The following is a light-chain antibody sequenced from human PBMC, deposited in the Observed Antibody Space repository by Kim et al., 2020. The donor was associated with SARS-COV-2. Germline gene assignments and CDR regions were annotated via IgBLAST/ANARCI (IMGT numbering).Light chain of an antibody. J-gene: IGKJ2*01. CDR3: QHYSRFPYT. CDR1: QDISTW. V-gene: IGKV1-5*03. Sequence: DIQMTQYPSTLSASVGDRVTITCRASQDISTWLAWYQQKPERAPKLLLYLASSLESGVPSRFSGSGSGAGFTLTISSLQPDDFATYYCQHYSRFPYTFGQGTKLEI. CDR2: LAS.